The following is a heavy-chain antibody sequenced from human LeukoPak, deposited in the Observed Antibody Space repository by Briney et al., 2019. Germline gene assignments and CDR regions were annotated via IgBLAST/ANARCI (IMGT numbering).Heavy chain of an antibody. CDR3: AKRGVVIRVILVGFHKEAYYFDS. CDR1: GITLSNYG. V-gene: IGHV3-23*01. J-gene: IGHJ4*02. D-gene: IGHD3-22*01. CDR2: ISDSGGRT. Sequence: GGSLRLSCAVSGITLSNYGMSWVRQAPGKGLEWVVGISDSGGRTNYADSVKGRFTISRDNPKNTLYLQMNSLRAEDTAVYFCAKRGVVIRVILVGFHKEAYYFDSWGQGALVTVSS.